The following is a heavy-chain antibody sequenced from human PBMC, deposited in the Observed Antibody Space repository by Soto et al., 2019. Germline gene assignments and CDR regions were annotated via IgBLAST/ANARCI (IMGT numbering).Heavy chain of an antibody. CDR1: GFTFSNYD. CDR2: ITDSGGST. V-gene: IGHV3-23*01. Sequence: GGSLRLSCAASGFTFSNYDMSWVRQAPGKGLEWVSAITDSGGSTYYADSVKGRFTISRDNSMNTLYLQMKTLRAEDTAVYYCAKVSSSWYAGFFDLWGQGTLVTVSS. CDR3: AKVSSSWYAGFFDL. J-gene: IGHJ4*02. D-gene: IGHD6-13*01.